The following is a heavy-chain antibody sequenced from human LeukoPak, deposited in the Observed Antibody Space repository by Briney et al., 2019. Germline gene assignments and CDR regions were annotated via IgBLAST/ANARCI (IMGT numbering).Heavy chain of an antibody. CDR2: IIPIFGTA. CDR3: ARGYYDSSGTDY. D-gene: IGHD3-22*01. CDR1: GGTFSSYA. V-gene: IGHV1-69*05. J-gene: IGHJ4*02. Sequence: SVKVSCKASGGTFSSYAISWVRQAPGQGLEWMGRIIPIFGTANYAQKFQGRVTITTDESTSTAHMELSSLRSEDTAVYYCARGYYDSSGTDYWGQGTLVTVSS.